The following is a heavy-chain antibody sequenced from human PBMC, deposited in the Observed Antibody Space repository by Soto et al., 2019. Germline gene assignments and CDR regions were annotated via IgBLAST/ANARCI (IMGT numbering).Heavy chain of an antibody. Sequence: QVQLVQSGAEVKKPGSSVKVSCKASGGTFSSYAISWVRQAPGQGLEWMGGIIPIFGTANYAQKFQGRVTITANESTSTAYMELSSLRSEDTAVYYCARDVLRYFDWLPNYYYYYEMDVWGQGTTVTVSS. CDR2: IIPIFGTA. CDR3: ARDVLRYFDWLPNYYYYYEMDV. D-gene: IGHD3-9*01. CDR1: GGTFSSYA. J-gene: IGHJ6*02. V-gene: IGHV1-69*01.